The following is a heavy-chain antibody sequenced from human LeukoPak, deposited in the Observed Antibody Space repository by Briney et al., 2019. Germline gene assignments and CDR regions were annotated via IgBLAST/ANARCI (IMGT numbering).Heavy chain of an antibody. V-gene: IGHV3-7*04. Sequence: TGGSLRLSCAASGFTFSSYWMSWVRQAPGKGLEWVANIKQDGSEKYYVDSVKGRFAVSRDNAKNSLSLQLNILRLEDTAVYYCARGVSWTFDNWGRGALVIVSS. CDR1: GFTFSSYW. CDR2: IKQDGSEK. CDR3: ARGVSWTFDN. J-gene: IGHJ4*02. D-gene: IGHD6-13*01.